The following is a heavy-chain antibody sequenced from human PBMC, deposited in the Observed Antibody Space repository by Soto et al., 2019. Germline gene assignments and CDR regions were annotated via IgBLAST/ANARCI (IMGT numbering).Heavy chain of an antibody. V-gene: IGHV3-30*18. J-gene: IGHJ4*02. D-gene: IGHD6-19*01. Sequence: QVQLVESGGGVVQPGRSLRLSCAASGFTFSTYGMNWVRQAPGKGLEWVAIVSSDGTNIHYGDSVQGRFTISRDNSKNTLYLQMNSLRAEDSAVYYCAKDSPTDSQWVATFDYWGQGTLVTVSS. CDR3: AKDSPTDSQWVATFDY. CDR2: VSSDGTNI. CDR1: GFTFSTYG.